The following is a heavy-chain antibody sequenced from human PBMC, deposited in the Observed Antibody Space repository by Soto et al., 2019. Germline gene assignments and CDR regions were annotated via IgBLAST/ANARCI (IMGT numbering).Heavy chain of an antibody. J-gene: IGHJ4*02. Sequence: SETLSLTCTVSGGSISSYYWSWIRQPAGKGLEWIGRIYTSGSTNYNPSLKSRVTMPVDTSKNQFSLKLSSVTAADTAVYYCARDRYYDILTGYQPFDYWGQGTLVTVSS. CDR3: ARDRYYDILTGYQPFDY. CDR2: IYTSGST. V-gene: IGHV4-4*07. D-gene: IGHD3-9*01. CDR1: GGSISSYY.